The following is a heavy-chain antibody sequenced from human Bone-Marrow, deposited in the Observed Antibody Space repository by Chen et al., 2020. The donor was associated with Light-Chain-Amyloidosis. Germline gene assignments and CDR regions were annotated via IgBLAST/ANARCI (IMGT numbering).Heavy chain of an antibody. J-gene: IGHJ2*01. D-gene: IGHD3-10*01. Sequence: QVQLVQAGAEVKKPGASVKVSCKASGYTVTNYDVNWLRQAPGPGPVWMAWMNPNIGNTGYAQKFQGRVPLTRDTSISTAYMELRSLPSEDTAVYYCARCNIMVRGALERYFDLWGRGTLVTVSS. CDR1: GYTVTNYD. CDR2: MNPNIGNT. V-gene: IGHV1-8*01. CDR3: ARCNIMVRGALERYFDL.